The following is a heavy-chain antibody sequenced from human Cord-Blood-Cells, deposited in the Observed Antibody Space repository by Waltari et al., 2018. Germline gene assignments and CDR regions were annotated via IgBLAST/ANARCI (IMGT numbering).Heavy chain of an antibody. J-gene: IGHJ3*02. D-gene: IGHD7-27*01. CDR3: ARVPELGMSLNAFDI. CDR2: TYYRSKWYN. V-gene: IGHV6-1*01. CDR1: GEQVSSNRHA. Sequence: QVQLQQSGAGLVKPSQTLSLTRAITGEQVSSNRHAWNWIRQSPSRGLDWLGRTYYRSKWYNDYAVSVKSRITINPDTSKNQFSLQLNSVTPEDTAVYYCARVPELGMSLNAFDIWGQGTMVTVSS.